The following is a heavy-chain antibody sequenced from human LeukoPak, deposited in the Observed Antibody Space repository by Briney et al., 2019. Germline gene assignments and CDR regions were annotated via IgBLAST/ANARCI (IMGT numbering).Heavy chain of an antibody. D-gene: IGHD1/OR15-1a*01. CDR1: SGSISSSSYY. J-gene: IGHJ6*02. V-gene: IGHV4-39*07. Sequence: PSETLSLTCTVSSGSISSSSYYWGWIRQPPGKGLEWIGEIYLYGTTNYNPSFTSRVTMSVDRSRNQFSLKLTSVTAADTAVYYCARQKWEQQGRDYYFNGLDVWGPGTTVIVSS. CDR2: IYLYGTT. CDR3: ARQKWEQQGRDYYFNGLDV.